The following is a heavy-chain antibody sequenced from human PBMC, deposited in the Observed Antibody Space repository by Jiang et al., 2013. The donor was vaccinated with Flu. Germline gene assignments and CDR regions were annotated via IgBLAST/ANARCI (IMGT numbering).Heavy chain of an antibody. Sequence: CKASGYTFTSYYMHWVRQAPGQGLEWMGIINPSGGSTSYAQKFQGRVTMTRDTSTSTVYMELSSLRSEDTAVYYCARGSRGSSQGLVGATTIPHWGQGTLVTVSS. CDR3: ARGSRGSSQGLVGATTIPH. CDR1: GYTFTSYY. J-gene: IGHJ4*02. CDR2: INPSGGST. V-gene: IGHV1-46*01. D-gene: IGHD1-26*01.